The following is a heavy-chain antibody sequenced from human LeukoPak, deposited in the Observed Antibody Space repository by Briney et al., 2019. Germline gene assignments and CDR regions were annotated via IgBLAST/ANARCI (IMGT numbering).Heavy chain of an antibody. D-gene: IGHD5-18*01. Sequence: SVKVSCKASGGTFSGYAISWVRQAPGQGLEWMGGIIPIFGTANYAQKFQGRVTITAGESTSTAYMELSSLRSEDTAVYYCARVYSYGTFDYWGQGTLVTVSS. CDR1: GGTFSGYA. CDR3: ARVYSYGTFDY. CDR2: IIPIFGTA. V-gene: IGHV1-69*01. J-gene: IGHJ4*02.